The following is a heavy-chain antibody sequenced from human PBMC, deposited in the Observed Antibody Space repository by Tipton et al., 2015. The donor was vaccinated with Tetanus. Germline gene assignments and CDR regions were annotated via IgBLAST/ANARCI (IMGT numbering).Heavy chain of an antibody. V-gene: IGHV4-30-4*01. Sequence: TLSLTCSVSGGSISSTDYYWSWIRQPPGKGLEWIGYMYHSGQAYYNSSLKSRVVILVDTSKNQFSLKLNSVTAADSALYFCARGTGAYKCGNYWGQGTLVTVSS. CDR1: GGSISSTDYY. CDR2: MYHSGQA. J-gene: IGHJ4*01. CDR3: ARGTGAYKCGNY. D-gene: IGHD1-26*01.